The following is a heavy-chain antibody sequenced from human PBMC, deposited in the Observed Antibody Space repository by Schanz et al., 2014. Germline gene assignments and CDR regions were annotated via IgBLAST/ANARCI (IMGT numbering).Heavy chain of an antibody. Sequence: EVQLLESGGGLVQPGGSLRLSCAASGFTFSSYAMSWVRQAPGRGLEWVSSISTSGTYMYIADSLKGRLTISRDDAKKSMYLQMNNLRAEDTAVYYCVRVSFADPRLYRGMDRDIDYWGQGTLVTVSP. CDR3: VRVSFADPRLYRGMDRDIDY. CDR2: ISTSGTYM. V-gene: IGHV3-21*01. CDR1: GFTFSSYA. J-gene: IGHJ4*02. D-gene: IGHD5-18*01.